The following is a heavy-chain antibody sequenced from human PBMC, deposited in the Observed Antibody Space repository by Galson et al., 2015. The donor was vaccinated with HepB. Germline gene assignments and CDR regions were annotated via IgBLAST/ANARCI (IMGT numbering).Heavy chain of an antibody. Sequence: SLRLSCATSGFTFSDSFMSWIRQAPGKGLEWVSFINPSGSYAKYADSVKGRFTISRDNAENSVYLQMNSLKAEDTAIYYCAREYYANPDPWGQGTQVTVSS. CDR2: INPSGSYA. J-gene: IGHJ5*02. V-gene: IGHV3-11*06. CDR1: GFTFSDSF. D-gene: IGHD3-16*01. CDR3: AREYYANPDP.